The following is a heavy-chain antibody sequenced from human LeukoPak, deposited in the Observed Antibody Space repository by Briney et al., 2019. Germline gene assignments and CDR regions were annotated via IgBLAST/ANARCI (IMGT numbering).Heavy chain of an antibody. J-gene: IGHJ4*02. D-gene: IGHD4-17*01. CDR1: GFTFSSYA. CDR2: ISGSGGST. CDR3: AKYCISDYGDTGGGYYFDY. V-gene: IGHV3-23*01. Sequence: PGGSLRLSCAASGFTFSSYAMSWVRQAPGKGPEWVSAISGSGGSTYYADSVKGRFTISRDNSKNTLYLQMNSLRAEDTAVYYCAKYCISDYGDTGGGYYFDYWGQGTLVTVSS.